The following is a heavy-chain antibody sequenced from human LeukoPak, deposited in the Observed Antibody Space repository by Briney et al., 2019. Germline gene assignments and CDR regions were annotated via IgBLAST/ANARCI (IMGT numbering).Heavy chain of an antibody. V-gene: IGHV3-13*01. Sequence: GGSLRLSCAASGFTFSSYDMHWVRQAIGEGLEWVSSISTAGDTYFSGSVKGRFIISRENAKNSLYLQMNSLRVGDTAVYYCARGLPGGLDPWGQGTLVTVSS. CDR1: GFTFSSYD. CDR3: ARGLPGGLDP. D-gene: IGHD2-15*01. J-gene: IGHJ5*02. CDR2: ISTAGDT.